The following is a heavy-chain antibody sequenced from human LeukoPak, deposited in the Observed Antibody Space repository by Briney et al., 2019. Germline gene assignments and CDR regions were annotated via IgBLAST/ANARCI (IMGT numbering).Heavy chain of an antibody. D-gene: IGHD1-26*01. CDR2: MYYRGST. V-gene: IGHV4-39*07. CDR3: ATTTIRLGY. J-gene: IGHJ4*02. Sequence: SETLSLTCTVSGGSISSSSHYWGWIRQPPGKGLEWIGSMYYRGSTYHNPSLKSRVTISVDTSKNQFSLKLSSVTAADTAVYYCATTTIRLGYWGQGTMVTVSS. CDR1: GGSISSSSHY.